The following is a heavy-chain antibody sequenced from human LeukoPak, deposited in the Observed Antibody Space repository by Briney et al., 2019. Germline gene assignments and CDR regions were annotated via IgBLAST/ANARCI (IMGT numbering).Heavy chain of an antibody. CDR1: GGTFSSYA. V-gene: IGHV1-69*13. Sequence: ASVKVSCKASGGTFSSYAISWVRQAPGQGLEWMGGIIPIFGTANYAQKFQGRVTITADESTSTAYMELSSLRSEDTAVYYCASPAMVRGVTDYHYMDVWGKGTTVTISS. D-gene: IGHD3-10*01. CDR2: IIPIFGTA. CDR3: ASPAMVRGVTDYHYMDV. J-gene: IGHJ6*03.